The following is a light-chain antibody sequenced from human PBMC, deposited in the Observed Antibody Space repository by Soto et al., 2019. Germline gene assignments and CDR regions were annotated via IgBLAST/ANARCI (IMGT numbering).Light chain of an antibody. CDR1: QSLLYNDTYNY. CDR3: MQALQSLT. Sequence: DIVVTQSPLTLPVTPGEPASISCRSSQSLLYNDTYNYLDWYLQTPGQSPQLLIYLGSHRASGVPDRFSVSGSGTDFTLKISRVEAEDFGTYYCMQALQSLTFGQGTRLENK. V-gene: IGKV2-28*01. CDR2: LGS. J-gene: IGKJ5*01.